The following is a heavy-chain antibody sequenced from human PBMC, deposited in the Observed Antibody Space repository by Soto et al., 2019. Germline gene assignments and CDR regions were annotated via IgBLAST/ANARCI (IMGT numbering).Heavy chain of an antibody. Sequence: QVQLVESGGGVVQPGRSLRLSCAASGFTFSSYAMHWVRQAPGKGLEWVAVISYDGSNKYYADSVKGRFTISRDNSKNTLYLQMNSLRAEDTAVYYCARGYCSSTSCLYYYYGIDVWGQGTTVTVSS. D-gene: IGHD2-2*01. CDR1: GFTFSSYA. V-gene: IGHV3-30-3*01. J-gene: IGHJ6*02. CDR2: ISYDGSNK. CDR3: ARGYCSSTSCLYYYYGIDV.